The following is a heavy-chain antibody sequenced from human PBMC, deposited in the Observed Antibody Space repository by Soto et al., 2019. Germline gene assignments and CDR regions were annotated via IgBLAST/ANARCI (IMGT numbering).Heavy chain of an antibody. CDR1: GYTFTSYY. V-gene: IGHV1-46*01. CDR3: ARESEDLTSNFDY. J-gene: IGHJ4*02. CDR2: INPSGGST. Sequence: GASVKVSCKASGYTFTSYYMHWVRQAPGQGLEWMGIINPSGGSTSYAQKFQGRVTMTRDTSTSTVYMDMNSLSAEDTAVYYCARESEDLTSNFDYWGQGTLVTVSS.